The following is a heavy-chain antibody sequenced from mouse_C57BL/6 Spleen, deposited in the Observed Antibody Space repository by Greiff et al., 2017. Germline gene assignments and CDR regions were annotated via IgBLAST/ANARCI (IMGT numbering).Heavy chain of an antibody. CDR1: GYTFTDYY. CDR2: INPNNGGT. CDR3: AREGRVLYAMDY. Sequence: EVQLQQSGPELVKPGASVKISCKASGYTFTDYYMNWVKQSHGKSLEWIGDINPNNGGTSYNQKFKGKATLTVDKSSSTAYMELRSLTSEDSAVYYCAREGRVLYAMDYWGQGTSVTVSS. J-gene: IGHJ4*01. V-gene: IGHV1-26*01.